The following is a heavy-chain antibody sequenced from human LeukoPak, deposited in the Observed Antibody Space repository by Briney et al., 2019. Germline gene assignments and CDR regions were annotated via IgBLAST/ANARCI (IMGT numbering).Heavy chain of an antibody. V-gene: IGHV4-61*08. D-gene: IGHD3-10*01. CDR2: IYYSGNT. CDR3: VGRVEWGRNGSGRPDGFDI. CDR1: GVSISNSDYS. J-gene: IGHJ3*02. Sequence: SETLSLTCAVSGVSISNSDYSWTWIRQLPGKALEWIGYIYYSGNTFYNPSLKSRVTISIDTSKSQLSLRLTSVTAADTAVYFCVGRVEWGRNGSGRPDGFDIWGQGVMVTVSS.